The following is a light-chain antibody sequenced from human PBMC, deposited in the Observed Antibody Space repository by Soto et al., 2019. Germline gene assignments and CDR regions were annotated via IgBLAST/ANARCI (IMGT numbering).Light chain of an antibody. CDR1: QSVSNNY. J-gene: IGKJ1*01. Sequence: EIVLTQSPGTLSLSPGERATLSCRASQSVSNNYLAWYQQKPGQAPRLLIYGASSRATGIPDRFSGSGSGTDFTLTISRLEPEDFAVYYCQQYGSSLRTFGQGTNVDIK. CDR2: GAS. CDR3: QQYGSSLRT. V-gene: IGKV3-20*01.